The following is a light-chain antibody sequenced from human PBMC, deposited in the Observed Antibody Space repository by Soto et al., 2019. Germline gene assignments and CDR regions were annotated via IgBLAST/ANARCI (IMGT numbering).Light chain of an antibody. Sequence: DIQMTQSPSTLSASVGDRVTITCRASQSISSWLAWYQQKPGKAPKLLIYDASSLESGVPSRFSGSGSGTDFTLTISSLQPDDFATYYCQQLNSYPITFGQGTRLEIK. V-gene: IGKV1-5*01. J-gene: IGKJ5*01. CDR2: DAS. CDR1: QSISSW. CDR3: QQLNSYPIT.